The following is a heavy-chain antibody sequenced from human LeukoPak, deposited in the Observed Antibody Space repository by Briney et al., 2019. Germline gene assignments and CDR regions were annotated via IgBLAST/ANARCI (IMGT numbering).Heavy chain of an antibody. D-gene: IGHD3-10*01. CDR2: ISDGGETI. V-gene: IGHV3-48*01. J-gene: IGHJ4*02. CDR3: AKHRNFGELSPFDS. CDR1: GYTFTSYS. Sequence: PGGSLRLSCAASGYTFTSYSMNWVRQAPGKGLEWVSYISDGGETIYYADSVKGRFTISRDNAKNSLYLQMNSLRTEDTAIYYCAKHRNFGELSPFDSWGQGTLVTVSS.